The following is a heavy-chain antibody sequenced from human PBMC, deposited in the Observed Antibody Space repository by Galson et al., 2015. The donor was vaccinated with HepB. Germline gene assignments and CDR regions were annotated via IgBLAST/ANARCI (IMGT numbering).Heavy chain of an antibody. V-gene: IGHV1-69*04. CDR3: ATRRDGPEDYFDY. D-gene: IGHD5-24*01. J-gene: IGHJ4*02. CDR1: GGTFSSYA. Sequence: SVKVSCKASGGTFSSYAISWVRQAPGQGLEWMGRIIPILGIANYAQKFQGRVTITADKSTSTAYMELSSLRSEDTAVYYCATRRDGPEDYFDYWGQGTLVTVSS. CDR2: IIPILGIA.